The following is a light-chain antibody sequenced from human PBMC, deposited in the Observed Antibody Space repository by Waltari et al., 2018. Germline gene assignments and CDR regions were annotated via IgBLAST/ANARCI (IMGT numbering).Light chain of an antibody. CDR3: CSYAGSHVV. V-gene: IGLV2-23*01. Sequence: QSALTQPASVSGSPGQSITISCTGTSSDIGSYNLVSWYQQHPGKAPKLMIYEGIKQPSGVSNRFSGSKSGNTASLTISGLQAEDEADYYCCSYAGSHVVFGGGTKLTVL. J-gene: IGLJ2*01. CDR1: SSDIGSYNL. CDR2: EGI.